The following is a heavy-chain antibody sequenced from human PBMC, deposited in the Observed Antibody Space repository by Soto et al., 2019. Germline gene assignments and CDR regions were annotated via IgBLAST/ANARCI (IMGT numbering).Heavy chain of an antibody. Sequence: PGGSLRLSCAASGFTFSSYVMSWVRQAPGKGLEWVSAISGSGGSTYYADSVKGRFTISRDNSKNTLYLQMNSLRAEDTAVYYCAKAVGYYYDSSGPYWGQGTLVTVSS. CDR1: GFTFSSYV. D-gene: IGHD3-22*01. CDR3: AKAVGYYYDSSGPY. V-gene: IGHV3-23*01. J-gene: IGHJ4*02. CDR2: ISGSGGST.